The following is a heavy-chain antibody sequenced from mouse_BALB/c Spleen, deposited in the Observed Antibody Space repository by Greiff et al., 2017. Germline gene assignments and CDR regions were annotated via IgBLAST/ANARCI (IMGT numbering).Heavy chain of an antibody. Sequence: VQLQESGPGLVAPSQSLSITCTVSGFSLTGYGVNWVRQPPGKGLEWLGMIWGDGSTYYNSALKSRLSISKDNSKSQVFLKMNSLQTDDTARYYCARDYGYVGYAMGYWGQGASVTVSS. CDR1: GFSLTGYG. J-gene: IGHJ4*01. CDR3: ARDYGYVGYAMGY. CDR2: IWGDGST. D-gene: IGHD2-2*01. V-gene: IGHV2-6-7*01.